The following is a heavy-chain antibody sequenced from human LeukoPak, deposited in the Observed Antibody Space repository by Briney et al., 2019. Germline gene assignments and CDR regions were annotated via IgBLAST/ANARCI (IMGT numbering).Heavy chain of an antibody. CDR1: GWTLGGPA. Sequence: PAGSLSLTCAASGWTLGGPAWHWIRQPPGKGLEWIGGIRSNGNTYSKAYAASVKGRFTISRDDSKNTAYLQLNSLKTEDTAVYYCGRQMRPATFCSGAICYDYDFYGMDVWGQGTTVTVSS. J-gene: IGHJ6*02. V-gene: IGHV3-73*01. D-gene: IGHD2-15*01. CDR3: GRQMRPATFCSGAICYDYDFYGMDV. CDR2: IRSNGNTYSK.